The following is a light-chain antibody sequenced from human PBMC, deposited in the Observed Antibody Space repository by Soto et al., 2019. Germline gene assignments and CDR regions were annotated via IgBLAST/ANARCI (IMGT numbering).Light chain of an antibody. CDR1: NIGSKS. V-gene: IGLV3-21*04. J-gene: IGLJ1*01. Sequence: SYELTQPPSVSVAPGKTARITCGGNNIGSKSVHWYQQKPGQAPVLVIYYXXXRXXXXXXRXXXXXSGNTATLTISRVEAGDXADYYCQVWDSSSDHEVFGTGTKLTVL. CDR3: QVWDSSSDHEV. CDR2: YXX.